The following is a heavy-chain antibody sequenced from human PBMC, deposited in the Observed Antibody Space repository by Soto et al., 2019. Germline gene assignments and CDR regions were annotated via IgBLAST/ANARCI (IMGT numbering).Heavy chain of an antibody. CDR1: GFSLTTTGVG. D-gene: IGHD3-10*01. CDR2: IYWNGDN. J-gene: IGHJ4*02. CDR3: GHRARGATFDY. V-gene: IGHV2-5*01. Sequence: QITLKESGPTLVKPTETLTLTCTFSGFSLTTTGVGVGWNRQPPGKALEWLAIIYWNGDNRYSPSLKGRFTITKDTSKNQVVLTMANMDPVETATYYCGHRARGATFDYWGQGMLVTVSS.